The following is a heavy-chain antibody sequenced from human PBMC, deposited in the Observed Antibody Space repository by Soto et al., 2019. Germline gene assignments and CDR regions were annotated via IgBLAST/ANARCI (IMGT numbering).Heavy chain of an antibody. CDR3: ALRKTGSYFDY. V-gene: IGHV3-23*01. CDR1: GFTFSTYA. CDR2: TSASGGGT. D-gene: IGHD1-26*01. Sequence: GSLRLSCAASGFTFSTYAISWVRQAPGKGLEWVSGTSASGGGTYYANSVKGRFTISRDNSKDTLYLQMNSLRAEDTAVYYCALRKTGSYFDYWGQGTLVTVSS. J-gene: IGHJ4*02.